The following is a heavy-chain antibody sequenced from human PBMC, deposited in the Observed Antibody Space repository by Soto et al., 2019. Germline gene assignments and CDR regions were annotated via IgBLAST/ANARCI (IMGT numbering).Heavy chain of an antibody. D-gene: IGHD2-21*02. V-gene: IGHV3-7*03. CDR2: IPQDGVDG. J-gene: IGHJ6*02. CDR3: DRDHLILPAHDFFYGSDV. Sequence: DVKLVESGGGLVQPGDSLRLSCEGSGFTFSMYSMSWARQRPGKGLEWVAKIPQDGVDGHYADSVKGRFTISRDNGKNSRYLQLNNLRAEDTAVYYCDRDHLILPAHDFFYGSDVWGRGATVTVSS. CDR1: GFTFSMYS.